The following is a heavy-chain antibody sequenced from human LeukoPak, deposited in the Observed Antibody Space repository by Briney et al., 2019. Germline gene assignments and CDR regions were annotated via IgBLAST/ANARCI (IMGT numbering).Heavy chain of an antibody. Sequence: ASVKVSCKASGYTFTGYYMHWVRQAPGQGLEWMGWINPNSGGTNYAHKFQGRVTMTRETSISTSYMELSRLRSVVTAVYYCATSPLGYCSSTSCYGAFDIWGQGTKVTVSS. D-gene: IGHD2-2*03. J-gene: IGHJ3*02. CDR2: INPNSGGT. CDR1: GYTFTGYY. V-gene: IGHV1-2*02. CDR3: ATSPLGYCSSTSCYGAFDI.